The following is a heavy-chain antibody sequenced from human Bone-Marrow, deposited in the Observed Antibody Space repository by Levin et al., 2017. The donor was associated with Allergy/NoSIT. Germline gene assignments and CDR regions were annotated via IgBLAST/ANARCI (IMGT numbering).Heavy chain of an antibody. CDR2: LFSNDEK. D-gene: IGHD1-26*01. V-gene: IGHV2-26*01. CDR1: GFSLGNARMG. J-gene: IGHJ3*02. Sequence: SGPTLVKPTETLTLTCTVSGFSLGNARMGVSWIRQPPGKALEWLAHLFSNDEKSYSTSLKSRLTLSKDTSKSQVVLTMTNMDPLDTATYYCARSTPGVGRYEAFDIWGQGKMVTVSS. CDR3: ARSTPGVGRYEAFDI.